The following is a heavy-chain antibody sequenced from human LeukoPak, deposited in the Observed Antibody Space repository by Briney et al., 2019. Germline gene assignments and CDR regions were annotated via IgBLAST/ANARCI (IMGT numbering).Heavy chain of an antibody. V-gene: IGHV4-39*07. CDR3: ASQTMIVLRD. D-gene: IGHD3-22*01. CDR1: GGSISTSRYY. Sequence: SETLSLTCTVSGGSISTSRYYWGWIRQPPGKGLEWIGEINHSGSTNYNPSLKSRVTISVDTSKNQFSLELSSVTAADTAVYYCASQTMIVLRDWGQGTLVTVSS. J-gene: IGHJ4*02. CDR2: INHSGST.